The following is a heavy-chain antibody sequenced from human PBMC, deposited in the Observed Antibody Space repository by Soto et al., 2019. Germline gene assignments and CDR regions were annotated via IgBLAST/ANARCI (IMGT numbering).Heavy chain of an antibody. CDR1: GFTFESYW. CDR2: IKQDGSER. V-gene: IGHV3-7*01. CDR3: AMVMGTDGWSNHAFEL. Sequence: EVQLVESGGGLVQPGGSLRLSCAASGFTFESYWMSWVRQAPGMGLEWVAIIKQDGSERYYVDSVRGRFTISRDNAKNSLFLQMSSLRGEDTAVDLCAMVMGTDGWSNHAFELWSQGTMVTVSS. J-gene: IGHJ3*01. D-gene: IGHD6-19*01.